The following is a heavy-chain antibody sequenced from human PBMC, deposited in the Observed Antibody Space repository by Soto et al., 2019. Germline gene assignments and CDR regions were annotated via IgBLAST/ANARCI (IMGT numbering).Heavy chain of an antibody. J-gene: IGHJ5*02. CDR2: TYHSGTT. Sequence: QGQLQESGPGLVQPSGTLSLTCAVSGDSINNSHWWSWVRQTPGKGLEWIGETYHSGTTNYNPSLKARVTISIDKSKNQFSLKMNSVTAADTAVYYCAREVNSSPARGPNWFDPWGQGTLVTVSS. CDR1: GDSINNSHW. V-gene: IGHV4-4*02. CDR3: AREVNSSPARGPNWFDP. D-gene: IGHD6-13*01.